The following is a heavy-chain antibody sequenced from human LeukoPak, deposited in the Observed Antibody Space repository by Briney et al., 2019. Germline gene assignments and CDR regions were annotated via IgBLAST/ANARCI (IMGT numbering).Heavy chain of an antibody. D-gene: IGHD6-19*01. Sequence: SVKVSCKASGGSFRSYAISWVRQAPGQGLEWMGGIIPISDTAKNAQKFQGRVTITADESTSTAYMELSSLRSEDTAVYYCARIRSGWYKDWFDPWGQGTLVTVSS. CDR1: GGSFRSYA. V-gene: IGHV1-69*01. CDR3: ARIRSGWYKDWFDP. J-gene: IGHJ5*02. CDR2: IIPISDTA.